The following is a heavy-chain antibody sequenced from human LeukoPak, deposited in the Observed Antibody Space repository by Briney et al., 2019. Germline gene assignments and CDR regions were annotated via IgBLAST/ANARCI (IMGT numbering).Heavy chain of an antibody. J-gene: IGHJ3*01. CDR3: ARDNAGLVKHLDAFDL. CDR2: ISYDGSNK. CDR1: GFTFSSYG. Sequence: GGSLRLSCAASGFTFSSYGMHWVRQAPGKGLEWVAVISYDGSNKYYADSVKGRFTISRDNSKNTVYLQMNSLRAEDTAVYYCARDNAGLVKHLDAFDLWGQGTMVTVAS. V-gene: IGHV3-30*03. D-gene: IGHD1-26*01.